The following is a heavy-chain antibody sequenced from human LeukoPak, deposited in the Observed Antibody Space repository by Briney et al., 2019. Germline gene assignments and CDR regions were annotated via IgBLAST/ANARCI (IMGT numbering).Heavy chain of an antibody. CDR3: ARGGSYGGNLNY. D-gene: IGHD4-23*01. CDR2: INHGGNT. Sequence: SETLSLTCTVSGGSISSYYWSWIRQPPGKGLEWIGEINHGGNTKYNPSLKSRVTISLDTSKNQFSLKLSSVTAADTAVYYCARGGSYGGNLNYWGQGTLVTVSS. CDR1: GGSISSYY. J-gene: IGHJ4*02. V-gene: IGHV4-59*12.